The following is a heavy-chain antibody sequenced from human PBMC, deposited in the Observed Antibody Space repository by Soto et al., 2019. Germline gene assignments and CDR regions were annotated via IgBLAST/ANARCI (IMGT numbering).Heavy chain of an antibody. Sequence: KGLEWVSAISGSGGSTYYADSVKGRFTISRDNSKNTLYLQMNSLRAEDTAVYYCAKTRAAGTQDYYYYGMDVWGQGTTVTDSS. V-gene: IGHV3-23*01. J-gene: IGHJ6*02. D-gene: IGHD6-13*01. CDR2: ISGSGGST. CDR3: AKTRAAGTQDYYYYGMDV.